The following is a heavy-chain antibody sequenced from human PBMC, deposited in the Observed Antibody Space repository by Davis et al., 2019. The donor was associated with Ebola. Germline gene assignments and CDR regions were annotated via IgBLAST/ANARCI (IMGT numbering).Heavy chain of an antibody. J-gene: IGHJ5*02. V-gene: IGHV4-4*02. D-gene: IGHD6-13*01. CDR3: ARVRGEGYSSSWYPPLNWFDP. CDR1: GGSISSSNW. Sequence: SETLSLTCAVSGGSISSSNWWSWVRQPPGKGLEWIGEINHSGSTNYNPSLKSRVTISVDTSKNQFSLKLSSVTAADTAVYYCARVRGEGYSSSWYPPLNWFDPWGQGTLVTVSS. CDR2: INHSGST.